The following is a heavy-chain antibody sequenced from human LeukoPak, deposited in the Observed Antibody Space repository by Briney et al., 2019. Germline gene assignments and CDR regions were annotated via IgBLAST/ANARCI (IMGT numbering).Heavy chain of an antibody. Sequence: PEGSLRLSCAASGFTFSNYGMSWVRQAPGKGLEWVSAISGSGGSTYYADSVKGRFTISRDNSKNTLYLQMNSLRAEDTAVYYCAKDDERFDYWGQGTLVTVSS. V-gene: IGHV3-23*01. J-gene: IGHJ4*02. CDR1: GFTFSNYG. D-gene: IGHD5-24*01. CDR2: ISGSGGST. CDR3: AKDDERFDY.